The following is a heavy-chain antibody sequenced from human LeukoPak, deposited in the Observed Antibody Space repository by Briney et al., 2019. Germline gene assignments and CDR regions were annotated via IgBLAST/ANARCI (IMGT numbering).Heavy chain of an antibody. CDR1: GFTFSSYG. CDR3: AKDEGGTTGTTFAFDI. V-gene: IGHV3-30*02. J-gene: IGHJ3*02. CDR2: IRYDGSNK. D-gene: IGHD1-1*01. Sequence: GGSLRLSCAASGFTFSSYGMHWVRQAPGKGLEWVAFIRYDGSNKYYADSVKGRFTISRDNSKNTLYLQMNSLRAEDTAVYYCAKDEGGTTGTTFAFDIWGQGTMVTVSS.